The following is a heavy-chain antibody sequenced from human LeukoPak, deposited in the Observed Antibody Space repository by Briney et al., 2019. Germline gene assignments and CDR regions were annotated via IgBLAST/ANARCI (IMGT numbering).Heavy chain of an antibody. CDR1: GFTFSSYA. CDR3: ARDPFSGYAGRPNFDY. V-gene: IGHV3-30*04. J-gene: IGHJ4*02. Sequence: GGSLRLSCAASGFTFSSYAMHWVRQAPGKGLEGVAVISYDGRNKYYADSVKGPFTISRDNSKNTLYLQMNRLRAEDTAVYYCARDPFSGYAGRPNFDYWGQGTLVTVSS. D-gene: IGHD5-12*01. CDR2: ISYDGRNK.